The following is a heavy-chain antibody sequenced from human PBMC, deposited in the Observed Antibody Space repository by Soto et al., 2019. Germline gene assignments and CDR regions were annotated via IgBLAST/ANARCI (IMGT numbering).Heavy chain of an antibody. Sequence: QITLKESGPTLVKPTQTLTLTCIFSGFSLNTYGVGVGWIRQPPGKALEWLGIMYGDDDKRYSPSLKSRLTINKDTSKNQVVLTMTNMDPLDTATDYCAHRGYSYGYGYWGQGTLVTVSS. D-gene: IGHD5-18*01. J-gene: IGHJ4*02. CDR1: GFSLNTYGVG. CDR2: MYGDDDK. CDR3: AHRGYSYGYGY. V-gene: IGHV2-5*02.